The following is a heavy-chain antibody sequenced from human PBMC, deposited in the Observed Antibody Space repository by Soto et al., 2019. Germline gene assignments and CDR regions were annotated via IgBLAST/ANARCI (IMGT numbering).Heavy chain of an antibody. CDR1: GGYISSVDYY. CDR2: IYYSGST. V-gene: IGHV4-30-4*01. Sequence: SQTLSLPSTVSGGYISSVDYYCSRIHQPPGKGLEWIGYIYYSGSTYYNPSLKSRVTISVDTSKNQFSLKLSSVTAADTAVYYCASTYCSGGSCFQTYYYYGMDVSGQGTTVTVSS. CDR3: ASTYCSGGSCFQTYYYYGMDV. D-gene: IGHD2-15*01. J-gene: IGHJ6*02.